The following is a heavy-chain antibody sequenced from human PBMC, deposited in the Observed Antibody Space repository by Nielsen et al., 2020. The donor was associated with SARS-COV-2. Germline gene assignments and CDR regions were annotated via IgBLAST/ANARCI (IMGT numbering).Heavy chain of an antibody. D-gene: IGHD5-12*01. J-gene: IGHJ6*02. CDR2: IYFTGRT. V-gene: IGHV4-31*03. Sequence: SETLSLTCTVSGASISSGGYFRSWIRQHPGKGLEWIGYIYFTGRTSYNPSLKSRVAMSVDTSKNQFSLDLKSVTAADTAVYYCAREASGYDHYKYGMDVWGLGATVTVSS. CDR3: AREASGYDHYKYGMDV. CDR1: GASISSGGYF.